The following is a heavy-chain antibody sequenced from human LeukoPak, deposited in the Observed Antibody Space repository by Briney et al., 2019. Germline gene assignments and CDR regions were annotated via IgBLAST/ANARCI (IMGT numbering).Heavy chain of an antibody. CDR1: GFTFSSYS. D-gene: IGHD5-18*01. CDR3: ARVSYGHYDAFDI. Sequence: GGSLRLSCAASGFTFSSYSMNWVRQAPGKGLEWVSSISSSSSYIYYADSVKGRFTISRDNAKNSLYLQMNSLRAEDTAVYYCARVSYGHYDAFDIWGQGTMLTVSS. J-gene: IGHJ3*02. CDR2: ISSSSSYI. V-gene: IGHV3-21*01.